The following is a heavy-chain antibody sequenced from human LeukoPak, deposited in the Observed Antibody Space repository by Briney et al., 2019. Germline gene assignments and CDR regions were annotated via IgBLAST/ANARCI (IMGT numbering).Heavy chain of an antibody. CDR1: GYTFTGYY. D-gene: IGHD2-2*03. CDR2: INPNSGGT. V-gene: IGHV1-2*04. Sequence: GASVKVSCKASGYTFTGYYMHWVRQAPGQGLEWMGWINPNSGGTNYAQKFQGWVTMTRDTSISTAYMELSRLGSDDTAVYYCARGEVDIVVVPAAIRGGYYFDYWGQGTLVTVSS. CDR3: ARGEVDIVVVPAAIRGGYYFDY. J-gene: IGHJ4*02.